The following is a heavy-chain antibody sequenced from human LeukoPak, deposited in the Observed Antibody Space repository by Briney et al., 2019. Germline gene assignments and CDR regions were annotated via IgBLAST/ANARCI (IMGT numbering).Heavy chain of an antibody. CDR1: GFTFSSYS. CDR2: ISSNSSSYI. D-gene: IGHD5-24*01. J-gene: IGHJ4*02. Sequence: GGSLRLSCAASGFTFSSYSMNWVRQAPGKGLEWVSSISSNSSSYIYYADSVKGRFTISRDNAKNSLYLQMNSLRAEDTAVYYCAREMDFDYWGQGTLVTVSS. CDR3: AREMDFDY. V-gene: IGHV3-21*01.